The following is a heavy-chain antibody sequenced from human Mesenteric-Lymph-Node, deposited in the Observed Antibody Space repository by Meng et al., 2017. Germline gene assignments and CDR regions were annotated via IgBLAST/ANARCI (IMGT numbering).Heavy chain of an antibody. V-gene: IGHV3-23*01. CDR3: ARDYEYVWGSYRYSDAFDI. Sequence: GGSLRLSCAASGFTFGSYAMNWVRQAPGKGLEWVSAISGSGGSTYYADSVKGRFTISRDNSKNTLYLQMNSLRAEDTAVYYCARDYEYVWGSYRYSDAFDIWGQGTMVTVSS. D-gene: IGHD3-16*02. CDR1: GFTFGSYA. J-gene: IGHJ3*02. CDR2: ISGSGGST.